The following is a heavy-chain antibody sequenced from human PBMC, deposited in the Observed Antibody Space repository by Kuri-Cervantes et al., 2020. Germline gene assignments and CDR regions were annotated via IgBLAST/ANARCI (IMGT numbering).Heavy chain of an antibody. Sequence: GPLRLSCAVSGGSISSSNWWSWVRQPPGKGLEWIGEIYYSGSTYYNPSLKSRITISVDTSKNQFSLKLSSVTAADTAVYYCARHAARAVKWLVSYDALGGSPFWGQGTLVTVSS. J-gene: IGHJ4*02. CDR3: ARHAARAVKWLVSYDALGGSPF. CDR1: GGSISSSNW. V-gene: IGHV4-4*02. CDR2: IYYSGST. D-gene: IGHD6-19*01.